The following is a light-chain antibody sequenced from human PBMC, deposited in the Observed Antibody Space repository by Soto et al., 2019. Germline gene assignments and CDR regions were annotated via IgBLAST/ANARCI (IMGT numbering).Light chain of an antibody. CDR2: AAS. V-gene: IGKV1-39*01. CDR3: QQSYSTPIT. Sequence: DIQMTQSPSFLSASVGDRVTITCRASQSISSYLNWYQQKPGKAPKLLIYAASSLQSGVPSRFSGSGSGTDFTLTISSLQPEDFATYYCQQSYSTPITFGQRTRLEIK. J-gene: IGKJ5*01. CDR1: QSISSY.